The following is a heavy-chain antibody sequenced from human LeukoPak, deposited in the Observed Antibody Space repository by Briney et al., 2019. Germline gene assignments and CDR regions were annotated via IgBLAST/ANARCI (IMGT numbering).Heavy chain of an antibody. V-gene: IGHV3-7*01. J-gene: IGHJ4*02. Sequence: GGSLRLSCAASGFTFSSYWMTWVRQAPGKGLEWVANIKPDGSVGYYVDSVRGRFIISRDNAGNSLYLQMNSLRVEDTAVYYCTQKLVAAAGDHWCQGTLLIVSS. CDR2: IKPDGSVG. D-gene: IGHD6-13*01. CDR1: GFTFSSYW. CDR3: TQKLVAAAGDH.